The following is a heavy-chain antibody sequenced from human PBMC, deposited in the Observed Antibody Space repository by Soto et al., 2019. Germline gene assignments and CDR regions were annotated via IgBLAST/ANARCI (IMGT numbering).Heavy chain of an antibody. J-gene: IGHJ5*02. CDR1: GFTFSSYS. D-gene: IGHD3-10*01. CDR2: ISSSSSYI. V-gene: IGHV3-21*01. Sequence: EVQLVESGGGLVKPGGSLRLSCAASGFTFSSYSMNCVRQAPGKGLEWVSSISSSSSYIYYADSVKGQFTISRDNAKNSRYLQMNSLRAEDTAVYYCARDTYYYGSGSYSPWGQGTLVTGSS. CDR3: ARDTYYYGSGSYSP.